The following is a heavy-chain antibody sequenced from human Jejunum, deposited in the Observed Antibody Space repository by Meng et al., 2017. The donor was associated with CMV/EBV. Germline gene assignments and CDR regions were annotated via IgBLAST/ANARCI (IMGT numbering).Heavy chain of an antibody. CDR3: ARDSLGSHYYDSSGGWFDP. J-gene: IGHJ5*02. CDR1: SSYA. Sequence: SSYAMHWVRQAPGKGLEWVAVISYDGSNKYYADSVKGRFTISRDNSKNTLYLQMNSLRAEDTAVYYCARDSLGSHYYDSSGGWFDPWGQGTRVTVSS. CDR2: ISYDGSNK. V-gene: IGHV3-30*04. D-gene: IGHD3-22*01.